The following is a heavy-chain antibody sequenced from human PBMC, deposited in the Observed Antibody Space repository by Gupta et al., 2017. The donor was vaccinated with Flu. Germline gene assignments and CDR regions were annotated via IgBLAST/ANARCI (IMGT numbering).Heavy chain of an antibody. Sequence: EVQLVESGGGLVEPGGYVRLSCVVSGIAVSGNQMSWVRQAAGKDLEWVSIIYTGGDTYYTDSVKGRFTISRDISKNTVSLQMNSLRVDDTAMYYCARGPNLDSWGQGTLVTVSS. CDR2: IYTGGDT. CDR3: ARGPNLDS. J-gene: IGHJ4*02. CDR1: GIAVSGNQ. V-gene: IGHV3-66*02.